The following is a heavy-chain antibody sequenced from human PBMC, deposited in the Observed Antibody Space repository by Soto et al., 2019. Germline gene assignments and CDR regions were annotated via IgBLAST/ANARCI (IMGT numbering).Heavy chain of an antibody. D-gene: IGHD5-12*01. V-gene: IGHV3-23*01. CDR2: ISGSGSNT. Sequence: EVQLLESGGGLVQPGGSLRLSCAASGFTFSSYAMSWVRQAPGKGLEWVSTISGSGSNTYYADSVKGRFTISRDNSKNTLYLQMSSLRAGDTALYYCATEGSGYDTFYCYGMDVWGQGTTVTVSS. J-gene: IGHJ6*02. CDR1: GFTFSSYA. CDR3: ATEGSGYDTFYCYGMDV.